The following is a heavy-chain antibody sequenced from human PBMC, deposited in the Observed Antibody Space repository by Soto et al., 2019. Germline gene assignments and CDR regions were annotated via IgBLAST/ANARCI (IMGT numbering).Heavy chain of an antibody. D-gene: IGHD3-3*01. CDR3: ARGGGLSYDFWSGYYTDWFDP. CDR1: GGSISSSSYY. CDR2: IYYSGST. J-gene: IGHJ5*02. Sequence: SETLSLTCTVSGGSISSSSYYWGWLRQPPGKGLEWIGSIYYSGSTYYNPTLKSRATISVDTSKNQFSLKLSSVTAADTAVYYCARGGGLSYDFWSGYYTDWFDPWGQGTLVTVSS. V-gene: IGHV4-39*01.